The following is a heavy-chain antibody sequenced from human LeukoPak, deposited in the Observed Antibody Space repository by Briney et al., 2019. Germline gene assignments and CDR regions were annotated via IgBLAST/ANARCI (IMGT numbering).Heavy chain of an antibody. CDR2: IYPDDSDI. CDR1: GYTFISYW. D-gene: IGHD4-23*01. V-gene: IGHV5-51*01. Sequence: GESLKISCKGFGYTFISYWIGWVRQMPGKGLEWMGIIYPDDSDITYSPSFQGQGTISADKSISTAYLQWSSLKASDTAMYYCARSLTGGNAFHYFDYWGQGTLVTVSS. J-gene: IGHJ4*02. CDR3: ARSLTGGNAFHYFDY.